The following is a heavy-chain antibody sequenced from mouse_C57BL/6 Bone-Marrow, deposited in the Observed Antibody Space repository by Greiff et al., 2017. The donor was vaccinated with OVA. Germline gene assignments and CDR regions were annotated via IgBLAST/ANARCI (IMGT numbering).Heavy chain of an antibody. J-gene: IGHJ2*01. CDR3: ARDRGDSSGLDY. D-gene: IGHD3-2*01. CDR1: GFTFSDYY. V-gene: IGHV5-16*01. CDR2: INYDGSST. Sequence: EVQRVESEGGLVQPGSSMKLSCTASGFTFSDYYMAWVRQVPEKGLEWVANINYDGSSTYYLDSLTSRFIISRDTAKNILYLQMSSLKSEDTATYYCARDRGDSSGLDYWGQGTTLTVSS.